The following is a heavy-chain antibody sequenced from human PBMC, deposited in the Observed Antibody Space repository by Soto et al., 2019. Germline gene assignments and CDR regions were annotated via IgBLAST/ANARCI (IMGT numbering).Heavy chain of an antibody. Sequence: PSETLSLTCTVSGGSIDSNRYYWAWIRQPPGKGQKWIGSIFNTGSTYYSPCLKEQLTISVDPSKNQLSLTLSSVTAADTAVNYRARDVDFSEADVWGQATTIIVSS. CDR1: GGSIDSNRYY. J-gene: IGHJ6*02. D-gene: IGHD2-15*01. CDR3: ARDVDFSEADV. V-gene: IGHV4-39*07. CDR2: IFNTGST.